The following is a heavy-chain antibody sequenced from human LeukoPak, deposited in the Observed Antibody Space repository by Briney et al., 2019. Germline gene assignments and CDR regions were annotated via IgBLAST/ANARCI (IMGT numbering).Heavy chain of an antibody. CDR3: ARLYSVLHTFDP. D-gene: IGHD2-15*01. CDR1: GFTFTDYY. CDR2: ISTSGSTV. J-gene: IGHJ5*02. Sequence: GGSLRLSCATSGFTFTDYYMSWIRQAPGKGLEWVSYISTSGSTVYYADSVKGRFTISRDNTKNSLYLQMHSLRAEDTAIYYCARLYSVLHTFDPRGQGTPVTVSS. V-gene: IGHV3-11*04.